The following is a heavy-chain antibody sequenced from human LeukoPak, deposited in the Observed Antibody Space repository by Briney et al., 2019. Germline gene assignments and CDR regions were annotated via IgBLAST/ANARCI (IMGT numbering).Heavy chain of an antibody. J-gene: IGHJ6*02. V-gene: IGHV1-69*04. Sequence: GASVKVSCKASGGTFSSNAISWVRQAPGQGLEWMGRIISILDIVNSAQKFHGRVTITADKSTSTAYMELSSLRSEDTAVYYCATPERRYCSGGSCPSRMDVWGQGTAVTVSS. CDR2: IISILDIV. CDR3: ATPERRYCSGGSCPSRMDV. D-gene: IGHD2-15*01. CDR1: GGTFSSNA.